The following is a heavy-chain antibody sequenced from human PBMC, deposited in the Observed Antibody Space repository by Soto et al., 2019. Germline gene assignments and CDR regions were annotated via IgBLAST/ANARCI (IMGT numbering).Heavy chain of an antibody. D-gene: IGHD2-2*01. CDR1: GFTFSSYD. Sequence: SGGSLRLSCAASGFTFSSYDMHWVRQATGKGLEWVSAIGTAGDTYYPGSVKGRFTISRENAKNSLYLQMNSLRAGDTAVYYCARGGYCSSTSCYPANWFDPWGQGTLVTVSS. CDR2: IGTAGDT. V-gene: IGHV3-13*01. J-gene: IGHJ5*02. CDR3: ARGGYCSSTSCYPANWFDP.